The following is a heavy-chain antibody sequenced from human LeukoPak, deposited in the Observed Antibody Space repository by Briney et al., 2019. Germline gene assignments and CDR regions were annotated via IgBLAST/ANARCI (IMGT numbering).Heavy chain of an antibody. D-gene: IGHD6-13*01. J-gene: IGHJ4*02. Sequence: SETLSLTCTVSGGSISSSSYYWGWLRQPPGKGLEWIGSIYYSGSTYYNPSLKSRVTISVDTSKNQFSLKLSSVTAADTAVYYCARGQRGYSSSWYDYWGQGTLVTVSS. CDR2: IYYSGST. CDR1: GGSISSSSYY. V-gene: IGHV4-39*07. CDR3: ARGQRGYSSSWYDY.